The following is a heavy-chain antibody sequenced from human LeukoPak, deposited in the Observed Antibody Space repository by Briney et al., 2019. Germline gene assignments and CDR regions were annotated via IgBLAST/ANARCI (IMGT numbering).Heavy chain of an antibody. CDR3: ARGRAGAARSTNFDY. Sequence: GGSLRLSCAASGFTFSSYGMHWVRQAPGKGLEWVAVIWYDGSNKYYADSVEGRFTISRDNSKNTLYLQMNSLRAEDTAVYYCARGRAGAARSTNFDYWGQGTLVTVSS. CDR1: GFTFSSYG. CDR2: IWYDGSNK. V-gene: IGHV3-33*01. D-gene: IGHD2/OR15-2a*01. J-gene: IGHJ4*02.